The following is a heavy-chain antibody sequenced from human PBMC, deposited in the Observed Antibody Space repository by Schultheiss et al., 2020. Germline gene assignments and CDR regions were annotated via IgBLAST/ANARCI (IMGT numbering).Heavy chain of an antibody. CDR3: ARALMGKNWFDP. CDR2: ISSSGSTI. Sequence: GGSLRLSCAASGFTFSSYDMNWVRQAPGKGLEWISYISSSGSTIYYADSVKGRFTISRDNAKNSLYLQMNSLRAEDTAVYYCARALMGKNWFDPWGQGTLVTVSS. J-gene: IGHJ5*02. V-gene: IGHV3-48*03. D-gene: IGHD2-8*01. CDR1: GFTFSSYD.